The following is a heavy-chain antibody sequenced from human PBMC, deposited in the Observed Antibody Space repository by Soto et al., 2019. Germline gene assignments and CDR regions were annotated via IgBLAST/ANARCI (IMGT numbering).Heavy chain of an antibody. V-gene: IGHV3-23*01. CDR1: GFTFSSYA. CDR2: ISGSGGST. J-gene: IGHJ4*02. Sequence: GGSLRLSCAASGFTFSSYAMSWVRQAPGKGLEWVSAISGSGGSTYYADSVKGRFTISRDNSKNTLYLQMNSLRAEDTAVYYCAKDLDPGIAAAGLFDYWGQGTLVTVSS. CDR3: AKDLDPGIAAAGLFDY. D-gene: IGHD6-13*01.